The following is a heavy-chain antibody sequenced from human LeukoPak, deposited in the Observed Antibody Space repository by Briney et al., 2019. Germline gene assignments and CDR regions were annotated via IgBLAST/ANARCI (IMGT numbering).Heavy chain of an antibody. Sequence: PGGSLRLSCAASGFTFSSYAMSWVRQAPGKGLEWVGRIKSKTDGGTIDYAAPVKGRFTSSRDDSKNTLYLQMNSLKTEDTAVYYCTTLCSGGSCDWGQGTLVTVSS. CDR2: IKSKTDGGTI. J-gene: IGHJ4*02. V-gene: IGHV3-15*01. D-gene: IGHD2-15*01. CDR1: GFTFSSYA. CDR3: TTLCSGGSCD.